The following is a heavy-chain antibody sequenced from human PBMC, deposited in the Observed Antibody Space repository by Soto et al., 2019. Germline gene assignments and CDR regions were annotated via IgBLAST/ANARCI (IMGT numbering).Heavy chain of an antibody. CDR1: GGTFSSYT. CDR3: ARDLSWGAFDI. V-gene: IGHV1-69*08. CDR2: IIPILGIA. J-gene: IGHJ3*02. Sequence: QVQLVQSGAEVKKPGSSVKVSCKASGGTFSSYTISWVRQAPGQGLEWMGRIIPILGIANYAQKFQGRVTIIADKSTSTAYMELSSLRSEETAVYYCARDLSWGAFDIWGQGTMVTVSS. D-gene: IGHD6-13*01.